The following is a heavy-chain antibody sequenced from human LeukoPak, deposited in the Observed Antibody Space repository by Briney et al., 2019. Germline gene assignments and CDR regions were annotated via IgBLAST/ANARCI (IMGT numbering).Heavy chain of an antibody. J-gene: IGHJ3*02. CDR1: GYTFTSYY. D-gene: IGHD3-10*01. Sequence: ASVTVSCKASGYTFTSYYMHWVRQAPGQGLEWMGIINPSGGSTSYAQKFQGRVTMTKDTSTSTVYMELSSLRSEDTAVYYCARGNTMVRGGYGAFDIWGQGTMVTVSS. CDR3: ARGNTMVRGGYGAFDI. V-gene: IGHV1-46*01. CDR2: INPSGGST.